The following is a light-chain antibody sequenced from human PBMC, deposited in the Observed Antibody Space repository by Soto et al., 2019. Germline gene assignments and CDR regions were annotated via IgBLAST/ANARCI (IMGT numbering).Light chain of an antibody. CDR1: QSVTNY. Sequence: EIVLTHSPGTLSLSPGERAALSCRASQSVTNYIAWYQQRPGQAPRLLIYDASNRATGVPARFSGSGSGTDFTLTISDLEPADFGLYYCQQRLNWPPGFGQGTKVDI. CDR3: QQRLNWPPG. V-gene: IGKV3-11*01. CDR2: DAS. J-gene: IGKJ1*01.